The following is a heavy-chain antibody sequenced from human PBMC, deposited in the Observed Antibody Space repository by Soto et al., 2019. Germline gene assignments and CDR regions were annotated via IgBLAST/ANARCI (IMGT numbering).Heavy chain of an antibody. CDR2: IKQDGSER. Sequence: EVQLVESGGGLVQPGGSLRLSCEASGFTFSSYCMTWVRQAPGKGLEWVAHIKQDGSERYYVDSVKGRFTISRDNAKNSLYLQMNSLRAEETAVYYCARVPSTRDIWSYGVGGRYYYYYMDVWGKGTTVTVSS. CDR3: ARVPSTRDIWSYGVGGRYYYYYMDV. CDR1: GFTFSSYC. J-gene: IGHJ6*03. V-gene: IGHV3-7*04. D-gene: IGHD1-7*01.